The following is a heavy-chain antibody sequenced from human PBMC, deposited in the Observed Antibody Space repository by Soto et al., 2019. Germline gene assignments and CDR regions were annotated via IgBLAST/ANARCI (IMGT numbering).Heavy chain of an antibody. CDR3: ASRTSGWYFDY. Sequence: EVQLLESGGGLVQPGGSLRLSCPASGFTFSSYAMNWVRQDPWKGLEWVLVISGSGGSTYYADSVKGRFTISRDNSKNNLYLQMNSLSAEDTAVYYCASRTSGWYFDYWGPGTLVTVSS. CDR2: ISGSGGST. D-gene: IGHD6-19*01. V-gene: IGHV3-23*01. J-gene: IGHJ4*02. CDR1: GFTFSSYA.